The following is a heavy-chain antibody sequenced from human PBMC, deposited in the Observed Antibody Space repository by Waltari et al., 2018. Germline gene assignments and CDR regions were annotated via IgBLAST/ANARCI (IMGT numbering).Heavy chain of an antibody. J-gene: IGHJ4*02. CDR3: ARARFGELLRFNDY. V-gene: IGHV4-39*01. D-gene: IGHD3-10*01. Sequence: QLQLQESGPGLVKPSETLSLTCTVSGGSISSSSYYWGWIRQPPGKGLEWIGSIYYSGSTYYNPSLKSRGTISVDTSKNQFSLKLSSVTAADTAVYYCARARFGELLRFNDYWGQGTLVTVSS. CDR2: IYYSGST. CDR1: GGSISSSSYY.